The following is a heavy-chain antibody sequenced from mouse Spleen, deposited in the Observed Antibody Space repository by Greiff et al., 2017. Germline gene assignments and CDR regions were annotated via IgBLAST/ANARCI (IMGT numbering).Heavy chain of an antibody. CDR1: GYTFTEYT. J-gene: IGHJ3*01. CDR2: FYPGSGSI. V-gene: IGHV1-62-2*01. CDR3: ARHERGIYYGDSSGFAY. Sequence: QVQLKESGAELVKPGASVKLSCKASGYTFTEYTIHWVKQRSGQGLEWIGWFYPGSGSIKYNEKFKDKATLTADKSSSTVYMELSRLTSEDSAVYFCARHERGIYYGDSSGFAYWGQGTLVTVSA. D-gene: IGHD2-13*01.